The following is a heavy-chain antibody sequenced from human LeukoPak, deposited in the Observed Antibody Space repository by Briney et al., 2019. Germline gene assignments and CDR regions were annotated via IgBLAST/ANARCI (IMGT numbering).Heavy chain of an antibody. J-gene: IGHJ5*02. Sequence: SETLSLTCAVYGGSFSGYYWGWIRQPPGKGLEWIGSIYYSGSTYYNPSLKSRVTISVDTSKNQFSLKLSSVTAADTAVYYCARDQGYCSGGSCSNLNWFDPWGQGTLVTVSS. CDR2: IYYSGST. CDR1: GGSFSGYY. V-gene: IGHV4-34*01. CDR3: ARDQGYCSGGSCSNLNWFDP. D-gene: IGHD2-15*01.